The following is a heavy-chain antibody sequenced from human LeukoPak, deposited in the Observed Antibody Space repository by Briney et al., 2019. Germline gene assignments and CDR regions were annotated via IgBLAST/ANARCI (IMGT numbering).Heavy chain of an antibody. J-gene: IGHJ4*02. Sequence: GGSLRLSCAASGFTFSSYWMSWARQAPGKGLEWVANIKQDGSEKYYVDSVKGRFTISRDNAKNSLYLQMNSLRAEDTAVYYCAREYCGGDCYYGYWGQGTLVTVSS. D-gene: IGHD2-21*01. V-gene: IGHV3-7*01. CDR1: GFTFSSYW. CDR3: AREYCGGDCYYGY. CDR2: IKQDGSEK.